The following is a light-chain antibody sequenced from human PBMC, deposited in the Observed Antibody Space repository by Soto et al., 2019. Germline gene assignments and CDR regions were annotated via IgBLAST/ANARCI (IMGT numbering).Light chain of an antibody. CDR1: SSNIGRNT. CDR2: SND. Sequence: QSVLTQPPSASGTPGQRVTISCSGSSSNIGRNTVNWYQQFPGTAPKLLIYSNDQWPSGVPDRFSGSKSGTSASLAISGLQSEDEADYYCAPWDDSLNGYVFGTGTKLTVL. J-gene: IGLJ1*01. CDR3: APWDDSLNGYV. V-gene: IGLV1-44*01.